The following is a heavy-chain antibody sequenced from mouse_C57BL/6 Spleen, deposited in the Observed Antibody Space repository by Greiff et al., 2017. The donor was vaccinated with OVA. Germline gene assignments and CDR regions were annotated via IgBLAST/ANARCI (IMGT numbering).Heavy chain of an antibody. D-gene: IGHD2-5*01. V-gene: IGHV1-4*01. CDR2: INPSSGYT. CDR3: ARRSFNYSNFYAMDY. CDR1: GYTFTSYT. Sequence: VQRVESGAELARPGASVKMSCKASGYTFTSYTMHWVKQRPGQGLEWIGYINPSSGYTKYNQKFKDKATLTADKSSSTAYMQLSSLTSEDSAVYYCARRSFNYSNFYAMDYWGQGTSVTVSS. J-gene: IGHJ4*01.